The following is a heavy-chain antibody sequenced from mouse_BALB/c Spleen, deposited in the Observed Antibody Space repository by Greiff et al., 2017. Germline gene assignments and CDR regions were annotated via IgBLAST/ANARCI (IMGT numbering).Heavy chain of an antibody. D-gene: IGHD2-3*01. CDR2: IDPSDSYT. CDR3: TRSDDGYYNFDY. Sequence: QVQLKQPGAELVKPGASVKMSCKASGYTFTSYWMHWVKQRPGQGLEWIGTIDPSDSYTSYNQKFKGKATLTVDTSSSTAYMQLSSLTSEDSAVYYCTRSDDGYYNFDYWGQGTTLTVSS. CDR1: GYTFTSYW. V-gene: IGHV1S127*01. J-gene: IGHJ2*01.